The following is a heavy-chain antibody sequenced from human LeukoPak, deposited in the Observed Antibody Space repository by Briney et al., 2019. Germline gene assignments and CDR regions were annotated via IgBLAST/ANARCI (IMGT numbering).Heavy chain of an antibody. D-gene: IGHD6-19*01. Sequence: SETLSLTCTVSGGSISSGGYYWSWIRQHPGKGLEWIGYIYYSGSTYYNPSLKSRVTISVDTSKNQFSLKLSSVTAADTAVYYCARGGRAVAARDYWGQGTLVTVSS. CDR3: ARGGRAVAARDY. J-gene: IGHJ4*02. CDR1: GGSISSGGYY. V-gene: IGHV4-31*03. CDR2: IYYSGST.